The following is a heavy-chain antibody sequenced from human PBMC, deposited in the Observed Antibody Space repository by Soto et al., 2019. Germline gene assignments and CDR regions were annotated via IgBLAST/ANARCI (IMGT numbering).Heavy chain of an antibody. CDR2: IYYSGNT. D-gene: IGHD3-22*01. CDR3: ARDGGYHYDSSGYPVVGAFDI. Sequence: QVQLQESGPGLVKPSQTLSLTCIVSGGSMSSGDYYWAWIRQPPGKGLEWIGYIYYSGNTHYNPSLMSRATISVDTSKNQFSLNLSSVTAADTAVYYCARDGGYHYDSSGYPVVGAFDIWGQGTMVIVSS. J-gene: IGHJ3*02. CDR1: GGSMSSGDYY. V-gene: IGHV4-30-4*01.